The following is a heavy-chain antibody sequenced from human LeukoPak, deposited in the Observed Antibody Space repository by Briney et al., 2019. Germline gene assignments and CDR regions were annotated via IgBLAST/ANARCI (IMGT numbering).Heavy chain of an antibody. CDR2: IYYSGST. CDR1: GGSISRSTYY. Sequence: SETLSLTCSVAGGSISRSTYYWAWLRQPPGKGLEWIGTIYYSGSTYYNPSLKSAVIISVDTSKNQFSLKLTSVTAADTAVYFCARLYSSAWFGRYFDSWGRGTLVTVSS. D-gene: IGHD6-19*01. CDR3: ARLYSSAWFGRYFDS. J-gene: IGHJ4*02. V-gene: IGHV4-39*01.